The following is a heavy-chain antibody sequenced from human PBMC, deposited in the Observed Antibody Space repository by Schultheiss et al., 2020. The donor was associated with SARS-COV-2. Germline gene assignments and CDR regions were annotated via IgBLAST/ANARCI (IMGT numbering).Heavy chain of an antibody. D-gene: IGHD4-17*01. CDR3: ARDRYYGDYDYYYGMDV. Sequence: SETLSLTCGVSGGSISSGGYYWSWIRQHPGKGLEWIGYIYYSGSTNYNPSLKSRVTISVDTSKNQFSLKLSSVTAADTAVYYCARDRYYGDYDYYYGMDVWGQGTTVTVSS. CDR1: GGSISSGGYY. V-gene: IGHV4-61*08. CDR2: IYYSGST. J-gene: IGHJ6*02.